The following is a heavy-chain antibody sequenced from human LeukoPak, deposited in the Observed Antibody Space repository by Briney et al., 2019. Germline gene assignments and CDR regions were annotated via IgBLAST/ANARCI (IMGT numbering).Heavy chain of an antibody. J-gene: IGHJ3*02. CDR2: INPNSGGT. Sequence: GASVKVSCKASGYTFTGYYMHWVRQAPGQGLEWMGWINPNSGGTNYAQKFQGWVTMTRDTSISTAYMELSRLRSDDTAVYYCARDPGYCSGGSRYSGAFDIWGQGTMVTVSS. V-gene: IGHV1-2*04. D-gene: IGHD2-15*01. CDR1: GYTFTGYY. CDR3: ARDPGYCSGGSRYSGAFDI.